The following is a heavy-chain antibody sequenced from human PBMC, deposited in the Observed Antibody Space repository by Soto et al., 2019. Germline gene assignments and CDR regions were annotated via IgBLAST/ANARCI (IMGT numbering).Heavy chain of an antibody. V-gene: IGHV3-74*01. CDR2: INSDGSTT. CDR1: GFTFSSYW. D-gene: IGHD3-22*01. CDR3: ARPRYDGSGTPFDY. Sequence: EVQLVESGGGLVQPGGSLRLSCAASGFTFSSYWMHWVRQAPGKGLVWVSRINSDGSTTTYADSVKGRFTISRDNAKNPRFLQMNSLGAEAASVYYCARPRYDGSGTPFDYWGQGALGTVSS. J-gene: IGHJ4*02.